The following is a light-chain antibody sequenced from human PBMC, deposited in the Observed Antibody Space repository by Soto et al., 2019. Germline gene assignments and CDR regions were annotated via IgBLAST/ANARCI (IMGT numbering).Light chain of an antibody. J-gene: IGKJ1*01. Sequence: EIVMTQSPDSLAVSLGERATIKCKSSQSVLYNSNDRSYLAWFQQKPGQPPKALIYWASSRESGVPDRFSGSGSGTDFTLSISSLQAEDVAVYFCQQYFTTPWTFGQGTKVEI. CDR1: QSVLYNSNDRSY. V-gene: IGKV4-1*01. CDR3: QQYFTTPWT. CDR2: WAS.